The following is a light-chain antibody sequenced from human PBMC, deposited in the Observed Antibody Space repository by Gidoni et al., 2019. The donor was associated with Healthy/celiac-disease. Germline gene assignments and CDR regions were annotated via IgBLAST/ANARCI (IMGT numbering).Light chain of an antibody. CDR3: LQDYNYPWT. V-gene: IGKV1-6*01. CDR1: QGIRND. J-gene: IGKJ1*01. Sequence: AIQLTHSPSSLSASVGDRVTITCRASQGIRNDLGWYQQKPGKAPKLLIYAASSLQSGVPSRFSGSGSGTDFTLTISSLQPEDFATYYCLQDYNYPWTFGQXTKVEIK. CDR2: AAS.